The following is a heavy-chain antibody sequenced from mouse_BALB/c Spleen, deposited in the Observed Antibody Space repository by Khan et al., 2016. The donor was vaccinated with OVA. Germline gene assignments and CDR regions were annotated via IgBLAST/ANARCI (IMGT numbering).Heavy chain of an antibody. D-gene: IGHD1-3*01. CDR1: GFSLSSSALG. J-gene: IGHJ2*01. V-gene: IGHV8-12*01. Sequence: QVQLKESGPGILQPSPTLSLTCSFSGFSLSSSALGVSWLRHPSGQGLEWLAHLYWDDDKRYNPSLKTRPSIAKDSSSTQVFLQINRLATAATASYCCARSADYSGSGYFDYWGQGTTLTVSA. CDR3: ARSADYSGSGYFDY. CDR2: LYWDDDK.